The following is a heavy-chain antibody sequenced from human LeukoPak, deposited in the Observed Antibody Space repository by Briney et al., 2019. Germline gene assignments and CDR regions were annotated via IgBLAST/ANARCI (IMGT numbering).Heavy chain of an antibody. D-gene: IGHD2-15*01. CDR1: GGSISSYY. J-gene: IGHJ4*02. CDR3: AREVVSIPSYFES. CDR2: IYYSGST. V-gene: IGHV4-59*01. Sequence: SETLSLTCTVSGGSISSYYWSWIRQPPGKGLEWIGYIYYSGSTNYNPSLKSRVTISVDTSKNQFSLKLSSVTAADTAVYYCAREVVSIPSYFESWGQGTLVTVSS.